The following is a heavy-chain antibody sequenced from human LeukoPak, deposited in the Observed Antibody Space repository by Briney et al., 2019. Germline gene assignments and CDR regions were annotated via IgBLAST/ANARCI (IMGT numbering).Heavy chain of an antibody. V-gene: IGHV3-30*03. CDR2: ISYDGSNK. J-gene: IGHJ3*02. CDR1: GFTFSSYG. D-gene: IGHD3-10*01. CDR3: AGFGESSLAFDI. Sequence: GGPLRLSWAASGFTFSSYGMHGARQAPAKGLEWVAVISYDGSNKYYADSVKGRFTISKDNSKNPLYLQMNSLRAEDRAVYYCAGFGESSLAFDIWGQGTMVTVSS.